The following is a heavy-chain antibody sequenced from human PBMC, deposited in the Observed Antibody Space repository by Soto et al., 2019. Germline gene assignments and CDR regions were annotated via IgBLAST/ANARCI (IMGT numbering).Heavy chain of an antibody. J-gene: IGHJ3*02. CDR3: ARQGGIAVAGDAFDI. D-gene: IGHD6-19*01. Sequence: EVQLVQSGAEVKKPGESLRISCKGSGYSFTSYWISWVRQMPGKGLEWMGRIDPSDSYTNYSPSFQGHVTISADKSISTAYLQWSSLKASDTAMYYCARQGGIAVAGDAFDIWGQGTMVTVSS. CDR2: IDPSDSYT. V-gene: IGHV5-10-1*01. CDR1: GYSFTSYW.